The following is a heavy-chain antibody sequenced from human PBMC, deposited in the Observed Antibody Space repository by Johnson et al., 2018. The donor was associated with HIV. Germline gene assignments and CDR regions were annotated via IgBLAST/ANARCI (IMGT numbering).Heavy chain of an antibody. CDR1: GFTFSSYA. CDR3: ARDALAAAGPI. J-gene: IGHJ3*02. CDR2: ISYDGSNK. Sequence: VQLLESGGGVVQPGRSLRLSCAASGFTFSSYAMHWVRQAPGKGLEWVAVISYDGSNKYYADSVKGRFTISRDNSKNTLYLQMNSLRAEDTAVYYCARDALAAAGPIWGQGTMVTVSS. D-gene: IGHD6-13*01. V-gene: IGHV3-30*04.